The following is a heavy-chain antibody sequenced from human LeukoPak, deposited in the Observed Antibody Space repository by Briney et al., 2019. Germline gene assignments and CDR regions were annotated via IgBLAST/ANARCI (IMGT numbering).Heavy chain of an antibody. V-gene: IGHV3-43*01. D-gene: IGHD3-10*01. J-gene: IGHJ4*02. Sequence: PGGSLRLSCAASGFTFDDYTMHWVRKAPGKVLEWVSLISWDGGSTYYADSVKGRFTISRDNSKNSLYLQMNSLRTEDTALYYCAKARGAGYGSGSYYQAYFDYWGQGTLVTVSS. CDR2: ISWDGGST. CDR1: GFTFDDYT. CDR3: AKARGAGYGSGSYYQAYFDY.